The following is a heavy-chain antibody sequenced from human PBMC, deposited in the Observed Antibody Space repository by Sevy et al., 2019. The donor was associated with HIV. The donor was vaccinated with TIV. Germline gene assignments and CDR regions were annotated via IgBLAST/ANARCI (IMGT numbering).Heavy chain of an antibody. J-gene: IGHJ4*02. CDR3: TGAALLFDY. CDR1: GFSFTNAW. CDR2: IKSKSDGETT. V-gene: IGHV3-15*01. D-gene: IGHD2-15*01. Sequence: GGALRLSCAASGFSFTNAWMTWVRQAPGKGLEGVGHIKSKSDGETTDYAAPVGGRFTITRDDSENTLFLQMNSLKTEDTAIYYCTGAALLFDYWGQGTLVTVSS.